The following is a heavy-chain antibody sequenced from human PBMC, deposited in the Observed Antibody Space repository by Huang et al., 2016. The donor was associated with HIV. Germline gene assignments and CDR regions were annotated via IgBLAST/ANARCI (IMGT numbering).Heavy chain of an antibody. CDR2: ISFTGST. D-gene: IGHD3-10*01. CDR1: GGSIRSSDYH. CDR3: ARHREGPVAYYSGWGSHLNYMDV. J-gene: IGHJ6*03. Sequence: QLLLQESGPGLVKPSEALALTCAVSGGSIRSSDYHWGWIRQPPGKGLAWIGSISFTGSTHDSPSPKSRVTIAVDTSKNLFFLNLTSMTAADTAVYYCARHREGPVAYYSGWGSHLNYMDVWGRGRTVVVSS. V-gene: IGHV4-39*01.